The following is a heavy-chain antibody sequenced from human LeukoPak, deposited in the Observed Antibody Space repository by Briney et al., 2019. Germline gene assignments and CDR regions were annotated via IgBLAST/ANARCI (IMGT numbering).Heavy chain of an antibody. V-gene: IGHV1-18*01. D-gene: IGHD6-13*01. CDR1: GYTFTNYG. CDR3: ARARGAGTGVFDY. Sequence: ASVKVSRKASGYTFTNYGISWVXQAPGQGLEWMGWISAYNGDTNYAQKLQGRVTMTTDTSTSTAYMELRGLRSDDTAVYYCARARGAGTGVFDYWGQGTLVTVSS. CDR2: ISAYNGDT. J-gene: IGHJ4*02.